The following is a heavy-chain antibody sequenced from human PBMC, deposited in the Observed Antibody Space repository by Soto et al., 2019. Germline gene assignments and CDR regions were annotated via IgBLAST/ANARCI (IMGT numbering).Heavy chain of an antibody. CDR3: ARDPSHQYVSSAFAI. D-gene: IGHD3-16*01. Sequence: ASVKVSCKASGYTFTSYGISWVRQAPGQGLEWMGWISAYNGNTNYAQKLQGRVTMTTDTSTSTAYMELRSLRSDDTAVYYCARDPSHQYVSSAFAIWGQGTMVTVSS. CDR1: GYTFTSYG. J-gene: IGHJ3*02. V-gene: IGHV1-18*01. CDR2: ISAYNGNT.